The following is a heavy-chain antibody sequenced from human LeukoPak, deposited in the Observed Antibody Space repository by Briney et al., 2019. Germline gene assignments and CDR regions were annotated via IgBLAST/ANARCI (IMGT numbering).Heavy chain of an antibody. CDR2: ISSDGRNQ. CDR1: RFTFNTYG. V-gene: IGHV3-30*03. CDR3: STDGTPKFEY. D-gene: IGHD1-26*01. J-gene: IGHJ4*02. Sequence: GRSLRLSCAASRFTFNTYGMQWVRRAPGKGLEWVATISSDGRNQHHADSVQGRFTISRDNSKNTLYLQMDNLRTEDTAVYYCSTDGTPKFEYWGQGTLVTVSS.